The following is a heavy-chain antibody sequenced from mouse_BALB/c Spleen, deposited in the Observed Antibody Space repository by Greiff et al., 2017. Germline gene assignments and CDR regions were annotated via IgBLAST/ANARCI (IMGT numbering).Heavy chain of an antibody. CDR2: INPSTGYT. CDR1: GYTFTSYW. D-gene: IGHD3-1*01. Sequence: QVQLQQSGAELAKPGASVKMSCKASGYTFTSYWMHWVKQRPGQGLEWIGYINPSTGYTEYNQKFKDKATLTADKSSSTAYMQLSSLTSEDSAVYYCARSGSSGYVNYAMDYWGQGTSVTVSS. J-gene: IGHJ4*01. CDR3: ARSGSSGYVNYAMDY. V-gene: IGHV1-7*01.